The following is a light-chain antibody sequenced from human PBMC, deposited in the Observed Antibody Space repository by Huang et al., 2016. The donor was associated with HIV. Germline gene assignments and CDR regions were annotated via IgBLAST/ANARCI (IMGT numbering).Light chain of an antibody. CDR1: QGISRW. CDR2: AAS. V-gene: IGKV1-12*01. CDR3: QQANSFPFT. Sequence: DIQMTQSPSSVSASVGDRVTITCRASQGISRWLAWYQQKPGKAPKLLIYAASSLQSGGPSRFSGSGSGTDFTLTISSLQPEDFATYYCQQANSFPFTFGPGTKVDIK. J-gene: IGKJ3*01.